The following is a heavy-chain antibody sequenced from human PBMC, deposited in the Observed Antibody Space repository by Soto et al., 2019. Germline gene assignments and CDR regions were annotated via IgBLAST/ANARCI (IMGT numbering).Heavy chain of an antibody. CDR1: GYTFTSYY. J-gene: IGHJ6*04. Sequence: ASVKVSCKASGYTFTSYYMHWVRQAPGQGLEWMGIINPSGGSTSYAQKFQGRVTMTRDTSTSTVYMELSSLRSEDTAVYYCAFHLQQLVYDYYYVMDLWGKGISVTGSS. D-gene: IGHD6-13*01. CDR2: INPSGGST. V-gene: IGHV1-46*03. CDR3: AFHLQQLVYDYYYVMDL.